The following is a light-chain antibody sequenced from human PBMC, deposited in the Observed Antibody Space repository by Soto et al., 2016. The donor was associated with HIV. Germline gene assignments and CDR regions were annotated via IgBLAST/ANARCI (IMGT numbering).Light chain of an antibody. CDR2: AAS. CDR3: QHSYITPYT. Sequence: DIQMTQSPSSLSASLGDRVTITCRASQNINNYLNWYQQKPGKAPKLLIYAASSLQSGVPSTFSGSGTGTEFTLTITSLHPEDFATYYCQHSYITPYTFGQGTKLQIK. J-gene: IGKJ2*01. V-gene: IGKV1-39*01. CDR1: QNINNY.